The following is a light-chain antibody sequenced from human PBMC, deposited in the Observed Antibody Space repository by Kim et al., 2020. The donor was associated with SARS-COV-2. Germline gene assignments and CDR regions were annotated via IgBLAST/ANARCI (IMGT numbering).Light chain of an antibody. CDR3: QQYNSYSPWT. J-gene: IGKJ1*01. Sequence: DIQMTQSPSTLSVSVGDRVTITCRASQSISSWLAWYQQKPGKAPKLLIYKASSLESGVPSRFSGSGSGTEFTLTISSLQPDDFATYYCQQYNSYSPWTFGQGTKVDIK. V-gene: IGKV1-5*03. CDR1: QSISSW. CDR2: KAS.